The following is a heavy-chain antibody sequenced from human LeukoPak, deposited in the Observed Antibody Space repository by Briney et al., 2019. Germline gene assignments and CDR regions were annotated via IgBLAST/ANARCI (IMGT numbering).Heavy chain of an antibody. Sequence: SETLSLTCTVSGGSISGYYWSWIRQPAGKGLEWIGRIYTSGNTNYNPSLKSRLTMSVDTSKNQFSLKLSSVTAADTAVYYCARQSDSSGYYYLGAFDCWGKGQWSPSLQ. J-gene: IGHJ3*01. V-gene: IGHV4-4*07. CDR3: ARQSDSSGYYYLGAFDC. CDR1: GGSISGYY. CDR2: IYTSGNT. D-gene: IGHD3-22*01.